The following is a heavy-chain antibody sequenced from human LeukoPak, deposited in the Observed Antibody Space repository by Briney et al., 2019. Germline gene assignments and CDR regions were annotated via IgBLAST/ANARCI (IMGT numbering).Heavy chain of an antibody. D-gene: IGHD4-11*01. Sequence: ASVKVSCKASGYTFTGCYIHWVRQAPGQGLEWMGWINPDSGGTNYAQKFQGRVTMTRDTSISTAYMELSELRSDDTAVYYCARDLRYNDYRHYYFDYWGQGTLVTVSS. V-gene: IGHV1-2*02. CDR1: GYTFTGCY. CDR2: INPDSGGT. CDR3: ARDLRYNDYRHYYFDY. J-gene: IGHJ4*02.